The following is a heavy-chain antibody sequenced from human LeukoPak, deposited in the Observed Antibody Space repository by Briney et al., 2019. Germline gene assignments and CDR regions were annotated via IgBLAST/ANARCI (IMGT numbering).Heavy chain of an antibody. D-gene: IGHD1-26*01. J-gene: IGHJ1*01. Sequence: SETLSLTCTVSGGSISSYYWSWIRQPPGKGLEWIGYIYYSGSTNYNPSLKSRVTISVDTSKNQFSLKLSSVTAADTAVYYCARALGATTEGLYFQHWGQGTLVTVSS. CDR3: ARALGATTEGLYFQH. CDR2: IYYSGST. V-gene: IGHV4-59*01. CDR1: GGSISSYY.